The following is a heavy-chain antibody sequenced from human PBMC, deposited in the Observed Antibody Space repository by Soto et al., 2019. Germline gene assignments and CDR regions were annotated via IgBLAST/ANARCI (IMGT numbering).Heavy chain of an antibody. J-gene: IGHJ4*02. CDR3: AKDYIGWAVAVPGR. CDR1: GFTFSSYG. D-gene: IGHD6-19*01. CDR2: ISYAGSNE. Sequence: QVQLVESGGGEVQPGRSLRLSCAASGFTFSSYGIHWVRQAPGKGLEWVAAISYAGSNEYYADSVKGRFTMSRDNSKNTLYLQMNRLRAEDTAVYYCAKDYIGWAVAVPGRWGQGNLGTVSS. V-gene: IGHV3-30*18.